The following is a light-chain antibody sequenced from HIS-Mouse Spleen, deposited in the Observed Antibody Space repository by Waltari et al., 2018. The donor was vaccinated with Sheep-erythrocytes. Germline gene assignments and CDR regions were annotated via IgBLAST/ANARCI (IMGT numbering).Light chain of an antibody. CDR3: QQYNSYPLT. CDR1: QSLSSW. V-gene: IGKV1-5*03. J-gene: IGKJ4*01. Sequence: DIQMTQSPSTLSASVGDRVTITCRASQSLSSWLAWYQQEPGKAPKLLIYQASSLERGVPSRFSGSGSGTEFTLTISNLQPDDFASYYCQQYNSYPLTFGGGTKVESK. CDR2: QAS.